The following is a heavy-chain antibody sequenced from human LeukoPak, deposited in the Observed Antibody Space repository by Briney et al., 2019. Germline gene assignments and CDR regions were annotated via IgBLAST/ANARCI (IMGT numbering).Heavy chain of an antibody. Sequence: PSETLSLTCTVSGGSISSYYWSWIRQPAGKGLEWIGRIYPSGSTNYNPSLKSRVTISVDTPKNRFSLKLTSVTAADTAVYYCASQPYYYGSGSYYSIDYWGQGTLVTVSS. CDR1: GGSISSYY. J-gene: IGHJ4*02. D-gene: IGHD3-10*01. CDR2: IYPSGST. V-gene: IGHV4-4*07. CDR3: ASQPYYYGSGSYYSIDY.